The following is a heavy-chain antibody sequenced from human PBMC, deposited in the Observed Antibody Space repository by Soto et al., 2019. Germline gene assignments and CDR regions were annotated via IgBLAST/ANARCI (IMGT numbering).Heavy chain of an antibody. CDR2: IYYSGST. J-gene: IGHJ4*02. V-gene: IGHV4-59*01. Sequence: SETLSLTCTVSGGSISSYYWSWIRQPPGKGLEWIGYIYYSGSTNYNPSLKSRVTISVDTSKNQFSLKLSSVTAADTAVYYCARVEVEMATTYYFDYWGQGTLVTVSS. D-gene: IGHD1-1*01. CDR1: GGSISSYY. CDR3: ARVEVEMATTYYFDY.